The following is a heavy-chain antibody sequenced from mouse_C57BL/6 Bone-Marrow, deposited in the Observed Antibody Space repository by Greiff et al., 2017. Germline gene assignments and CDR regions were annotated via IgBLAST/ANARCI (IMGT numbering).Heavy chain of an antibody. J-gene: IGHJ1*03. V-gene: IGHV1-55*01. CDR1: GYTFTSYW. Sequence: VQLQQPGAELVKPGASVKMSCKASGYTFTSYWITWVKQRPGQGLAWIGDIYPVSGSTNYNEKFKSKATLTVYTSSSQAYVQLSSLTSEDSAVYYCARPYYSNYWYFDVWGTGTTVTVSS. CDR2: IYPVSGST. D-gene: IGHD2-5*01. CDR3: ARPYYSNYWYFDV.